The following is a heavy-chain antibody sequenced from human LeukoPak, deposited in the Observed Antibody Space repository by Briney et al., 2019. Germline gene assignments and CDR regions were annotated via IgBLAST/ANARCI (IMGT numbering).Heavy chain of an antibody. Sequence: GGSLRLSCAASGFTFSSYAMNWVRQAPGKGLEWVSSISSSGSCTYYADSVKGRFTISRDNAKNSLYLQMNSLRAEDTAVYYCARHKDWTFDYWGQGTLVTVSS. CDR2: ISSSGSCT. CDR1: GFTFSSYA. CDR3: ARHKDWTFDY. V-gene: IGHV3-21*01. D-gene: IGHD3/OR15-3a*01. J-gene: IGHJ4*02.